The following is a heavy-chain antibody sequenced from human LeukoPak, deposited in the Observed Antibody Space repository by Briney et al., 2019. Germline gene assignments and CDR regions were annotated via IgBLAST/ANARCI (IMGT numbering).Heavy chain of an antibody. D-gene: IGHD2-2*01. CDR2: IKQDGGEK. CDR1: GFTFSSYW. Sequence: GGSLRLSCATSGFTFSSYWMNWVRQAPGKGLEWVANIKQDGGEKNYVDSVKGRFTISRDNAKNSLYLQMNSLRVEDTAVYYCAIDLGFCSSTSCFPRYWGQGTLVTVSS. CDR3: AIDLGFCSSTSCFPRY. V-gene: IGHV3-7*03. J-gene: IGHJ4*02.